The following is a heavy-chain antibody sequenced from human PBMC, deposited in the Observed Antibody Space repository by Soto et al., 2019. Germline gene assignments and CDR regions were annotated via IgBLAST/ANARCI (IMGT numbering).Heavy chain of an antibody. J-gene: IGHJ4*02. V-gene: IGHV4-30-2*01. CDR2: IYHSGST. Sequence: SETLSLTCAVSGGSISSGGYSWSWIRQPPGKGLEWIGYIYHSGSTYYNPSLKSRVTISVDRSKNQFSLKLSSVTAADTAVYYCARQYCSGGSCYLHFDYWGQGALVTVSS. CDR1: GGSISSGGYS. CDR3: ARQYCSGGSCYLHFDY. D-gene: IGHD2-15*01.